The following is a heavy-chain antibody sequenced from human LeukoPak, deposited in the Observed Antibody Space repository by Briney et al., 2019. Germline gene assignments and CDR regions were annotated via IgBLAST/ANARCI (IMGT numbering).Heavy chain of an antibody. J-gene: IGHJ4*02. CDR1: GFTFSSYG. CDR2: IWYDGSNK. V-gene: IGHV3-33*08. Sequence: TGGSLRLSCAASGFTFSSYGMHWVRQAPGKGLEWVAVIWYDGSNKYYADSVKGRFTISRDNSKNTLYLQMNSLRAEDTAVYYCARGAIVVVPAAPPDYWGQGTLVTVSS. CDR3: ARGAIVVVPAAPPDY. D-gene: IGHD2-2*01.